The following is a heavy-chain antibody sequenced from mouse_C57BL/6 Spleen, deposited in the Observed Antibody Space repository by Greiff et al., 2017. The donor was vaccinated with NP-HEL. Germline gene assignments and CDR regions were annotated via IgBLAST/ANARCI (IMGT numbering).Heavy chain of an antibody. J-gene: IGHJ4*01. V-gene: IGHV14-4*01. CDR2: IDPENGDT. CDR1: GFNIKDDY. CDR3: TSRAMDY. Sequence: LVESGAELVRPGASVKLSCTASGFNIKDDYMHWVKQRPEQGLEWIGWIDPENGDTEYASKFQGKATITADTSSNTAYLQLSSLTSEDTAVYYCTSRAMDYWGQGTSVTVSS.